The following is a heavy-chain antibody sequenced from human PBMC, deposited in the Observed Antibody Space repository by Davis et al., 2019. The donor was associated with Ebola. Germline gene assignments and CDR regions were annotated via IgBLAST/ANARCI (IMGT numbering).Heavy chain of an antibody. V-gene: IGHV4-4*02. CDR2: INHSGST. CDR3: ARFNYYGSGSYTR. Sequence: MPSETLSLTCAVSGGSISSSNWWSWIRQPPGKGLEWIGEINHSGSTNYNPSLKSRVTISVDTSKNQFSLKLSSVTAADTAVYYCARFNYYGSGSYTRWGQGTLVTVSS. J-gene: IGHJ4*02. D-gene: IGHD3-10*01. CDR1: GGSISSSNW.